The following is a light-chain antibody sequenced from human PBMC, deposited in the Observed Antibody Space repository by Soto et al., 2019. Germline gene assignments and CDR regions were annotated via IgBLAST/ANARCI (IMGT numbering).Light chain of an antibody. Sequence: DIQMTQSPSTLSASVGDRVTITCRASQSITNWLAWYQQKPGKAPKPLIYMASSLESGVPSRSSGSGGGTEFTLTISSLQPDDFATYYCQQYYRQATFGQGTKVEIK. V-gene: IGKV1-5*03. J-gene: IGKJ1*01. CDR1: QSITNW. CDR2: MAS. CDR3: QQYYRQAT.